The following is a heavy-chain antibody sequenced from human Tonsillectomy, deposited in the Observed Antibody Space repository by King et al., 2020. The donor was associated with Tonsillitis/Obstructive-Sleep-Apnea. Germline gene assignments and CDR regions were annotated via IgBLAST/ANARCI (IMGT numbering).Heavy chain of an antibody. CDR3: ARQQYYYYYMDV. CDR1: GGSISSCSYY. V-gene: IGHV4-39*01. CDR2: IYYSGST. Sequence: QLQESGPGLVKPSETLSLTCTVSGGSISSCSYYWGWIRQPPGKGLEWIGSIYYSGSTYYNPSLKSRVTISVDTSKNQFSLKLSSVTAADTAVYYCARQQYYYYYMDVWGKGTTVTVSS. J-gene: IGHJ6*03.